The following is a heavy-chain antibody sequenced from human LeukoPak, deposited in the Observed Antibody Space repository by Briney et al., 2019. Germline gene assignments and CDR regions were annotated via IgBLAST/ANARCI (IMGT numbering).Heavy chain of an antibody. D-gene: IGHD3-10*01. Sequence: SETLSLTCTVSGGSISSGVYYWSWIRQHPGKGLEWIGYIYYSGSTYYNPSLKSRVTISVDTSKNQFSLKLSSVTAADTAVYYCARGSTRGDFDYWGQGTLVTVSS. V-gene: IGHV4-31*03. CDR3: ARGSTRGDFDY. CDR1: GGSISSGVYY. J-gene: IGHJ4*02. CDR2: IYYSGST.